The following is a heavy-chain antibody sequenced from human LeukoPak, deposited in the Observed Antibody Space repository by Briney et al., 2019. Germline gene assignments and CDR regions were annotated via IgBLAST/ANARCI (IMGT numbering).Heavy chain of an antibody. J-gene: IGHJ5*02. Sequence: GGSLRLSCAASGFTFSGFGMYWVRQAPGKGLEWVAFIRYDGSAKFYSESVKGRFTISRDNSKNTLFLQMGSLRADDTALYYCATWAATLLGTDHWGQGTLVTVSS. V-gene: IGHV3-30*02. CDR3: ATWAATLLGTDH. D-gene: IGHD3-3*01. CDR1: GFTFSGFG. CDR2: IRYDGSAK.